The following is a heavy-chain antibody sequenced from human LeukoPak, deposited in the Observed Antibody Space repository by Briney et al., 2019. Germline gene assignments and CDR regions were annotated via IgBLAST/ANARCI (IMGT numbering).Heavy chain of an antibody. Sequence: PSETLSLTCTVSGGSISSYYRSWIRQPPGKGLEWIGYIYYSGSTNYNPSLKRRVTFSSDTPKNQFSLRLSSVTAADTAVYYCASPGMVRFNWFDPWGQGTLVTVSS. J-gene: IGHJ5*02. CDR3: ASPGMVRFNWFDP. D-gene: IGHD3-10*01. CDR2: IYYSGST. V-gene: IGHV4-59*01. CDR1: GGSISSYY.